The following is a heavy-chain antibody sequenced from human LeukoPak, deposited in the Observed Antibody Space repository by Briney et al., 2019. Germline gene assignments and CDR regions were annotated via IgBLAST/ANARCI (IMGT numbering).Heavy chain of an antibody. CDR1: GGTFSSYA. Sequence: GSSVKVSCKASGGTFSSYAISWVRQAPGQGLEWMGGIIPILGTANYAQKFQGRVTITADKSTSTAYMELSSLRSEDTAVYYCARVSYSSSWYKGNYYYMDVWGKGTTVTVSS. V-gene: IGHV1-69*06. CDR2: IIPILGTA. J-gene: IGHJ6*03. D-gene: IGHD6-13*01. CDR3: ARVSYSSSWYKGNYYYMDV.